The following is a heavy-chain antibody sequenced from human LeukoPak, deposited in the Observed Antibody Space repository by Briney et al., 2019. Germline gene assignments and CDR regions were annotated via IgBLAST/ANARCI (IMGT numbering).Heavy chain of an antibody. Sequence: SETLSLTCTVSGGSISSYYWSWIRQPPGKGLEWIGYIYYSGSTNYNPSLKSRVTISVDTSKNQFSLKLSSVTAADTAVYYCARHDSIIAAAGTGYFDLWGRGTLVTVSS. D-gene: IGHD6-13*01. J-gene: IGHJ2*01. CDR1: GGSISSYY. V-gene: IGHV4-59*08. CDR2: IYYSGST. CDR3: ARHDSIIAAAGTGYFDL.